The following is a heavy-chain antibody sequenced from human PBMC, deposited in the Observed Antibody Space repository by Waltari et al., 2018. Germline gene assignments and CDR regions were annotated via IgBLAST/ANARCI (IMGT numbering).Heavy chain of an antibody. D-gene: IGHD3-3*01. CDR2: IRSDGDIT. Sequence: EVQLLESGGDLVQPGGSLRPSCSASGFTFSSYAMHWVRQATGKDLEYVSGIRSDGDITWYADSGKCRFTVSRDNSKNTLYRQMSSLRPEDTAVYYCVRARLSGHYTSAGYYYGMDVWGQGTTVIVSS. J-gene: IGHJ6*02. CDR1: GFTFSSYA. V-gene: IGHV3-64D*08. CDR3: VRARLSGHYTSAGYYYGMDV.